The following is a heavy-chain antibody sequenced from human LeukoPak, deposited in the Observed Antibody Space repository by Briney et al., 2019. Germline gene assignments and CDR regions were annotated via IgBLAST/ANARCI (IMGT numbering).Heavy chain of an antibody. Sequence: SETLSLTCTVSGGSISSHYWSWNRQPPGKGLEWIGYIYYSGSTNYNPPLKSRVTISVDTSKNQFSLKLSSVTAADTAVYYCARRAYDSSGYSDPFDYWGQGTLVTVSS. CDR3: ARRAYDSSGYSDPFDY. J-gene: IGHJ4*02. CDR1: GGSISSHY. V-gene: IGHV4-59*11. D-gene: IGHD3-22*01. CDR2: IYYSGST.